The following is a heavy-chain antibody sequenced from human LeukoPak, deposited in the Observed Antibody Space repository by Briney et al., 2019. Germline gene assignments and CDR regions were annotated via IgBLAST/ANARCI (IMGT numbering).Heavy chain of an antibody. CDR3: AKDRGFRCSSTSCYTGPLDY. V-gene: IGHV3-30*18. J-gene: IGHJ4*02. CDR2: ISYDGSNK. D-gene: IGHD2-2*02. Sequence: GGSLRLSCAASGFTFSSYGMHWVRQAPGKGLEWVAVISYDGSNKYYADSVKGRFTISRDNSKNTLYLQMNSLRAEDTAVYYCAKDRGFRCSSTSCYTGPLDYWGQGTLVTVSS. CDR1: GFTFSSYG.